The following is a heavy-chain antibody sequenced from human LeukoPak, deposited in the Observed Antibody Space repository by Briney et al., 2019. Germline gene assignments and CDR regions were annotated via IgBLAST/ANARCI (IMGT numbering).Heavy chain of an antibody. J-gene: IGHJ4*02. CDR1: GFTFSSYS. Sequence: PGGSLRLSCAASGFTFSSYSMNWVRQAPGKGLEWVSSISSSSSYIYYADSVKGRFTISRDNAKNSLYLQMNSLRAEDTAVYYCARDLTYHDYGGNATPLPLFRWGQGTLVTVSS. D-gene: IGHD4-23*01. CDR3: ARDLTYHDYGGNATPLPLFR. V-gene: IGHV3-21*01. CDR2: ISSSSSYI.